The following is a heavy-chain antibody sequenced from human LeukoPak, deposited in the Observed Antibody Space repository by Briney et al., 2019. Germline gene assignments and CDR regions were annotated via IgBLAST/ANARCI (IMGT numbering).Heavy chain of an antibody. Sequence: GESLRLSCAASGFTFSSSAISWVRQAPGKGLQWLSTINGDGGGDTRNYADPVKGLFTISRDTSKNTLYLQMSSLRLEDTAVYYCAKAYPTARGVHFDYWGQGTLVTVPS. CDR2: INGDGGGDTR. J-gene: IGHJ4*02. D-gene: IGHD3-10*01. V-gene: IGHV3-23*01. CDR3: AKAYPTARGVHFDY. CDR1: GFTFSSSA.